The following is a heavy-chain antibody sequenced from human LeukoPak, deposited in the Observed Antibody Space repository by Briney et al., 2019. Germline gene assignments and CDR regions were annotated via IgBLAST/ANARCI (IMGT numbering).Heavy chain of an antibody. CDR2: INHSGSN. Sequence: QTSETLSPTCAVYGGSFSGYYWSWIRQPPGKGLEWIGEINHSGSNNYNPYFKSGVTTSVNKSKNHFSLKLITVTAADTAVFYYAIAVYSGSYLIDYWGQGTLVTVSS. V-gene: IGHV4-34*01. J-gene: IGHJ4*02. D-gene: IGHD1-26*01. CDR3: AIAVYSGSYLIDY. CDR1: GGSFSGYY.